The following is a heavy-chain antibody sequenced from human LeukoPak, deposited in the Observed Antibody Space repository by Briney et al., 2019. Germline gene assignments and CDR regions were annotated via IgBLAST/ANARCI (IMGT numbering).Heavy chain of an antibody. J-gene: IGHJ5*02. Sequence: GGSLRLSCAASGFTFSGYAMSWVRQAPGKGLEWVANIKQDGSEKYYEDSVKGRFTISRDNAKNSLYLQMNSLRAEDTAVYYCARDRSKRFDPWGQGTLVTVSS. CDR1: GFTFSGYA. CDR3: ARDRSKRFDP. CDR2: IKQDGSEK. V-gene: IGHV3-7*01.